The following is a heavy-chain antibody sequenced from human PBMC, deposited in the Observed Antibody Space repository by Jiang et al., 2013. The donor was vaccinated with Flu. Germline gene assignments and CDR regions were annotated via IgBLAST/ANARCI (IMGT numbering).Heavy chain of an antibody. J-gene: IGHJ2*01. D-gene: IGHD1-1*01. CDR1: GGSISSGFYH. V-gene: IGHV4-61*02. Sequence: GPGLVKPSQTLSLTCTVSGGSISSGFYHWNWIRQPAGEGLEWIGRTYTGGSTNYNPFLTGRVNILIDMSRNQFSLRLSSVTAADTAIYYCARAPSDWNDWYFDLWGRGTLVTVSS. CDR3: ARAPSDWNDWYFDL. CDR2: TYTGGST.